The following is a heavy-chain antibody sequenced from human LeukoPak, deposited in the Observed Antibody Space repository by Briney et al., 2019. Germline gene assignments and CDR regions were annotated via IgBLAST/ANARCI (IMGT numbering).Heavy chain of an antibody. J-gene: IGHJ4*02. V-gene: IGHV3-30-3*01. Sequence: GGSLRLSCAASGFTFSSYAMRWVRQAPGKGLEWVAVISYDGSNKYYADSVKGRFTISRDNSKNTLYLQMNSLRAEDTAVYYCARAGGVDFDWLLPFDYWGQGTLVTVSS. CDR1: GFTFSSYA. D-gene: IGHD3-9*01. CDR2: ISYDGSNK. CDR3: ARAGGVDFDWLLPFDY.